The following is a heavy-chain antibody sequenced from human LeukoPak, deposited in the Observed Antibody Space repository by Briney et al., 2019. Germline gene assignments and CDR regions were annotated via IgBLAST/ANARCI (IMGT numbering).Heavy chain of an antibody. CDR1: GFTFSSYA. CDR2: ITRGGGST. V-gene: IGHV3-23*01. J-gene: IGHJ4*02. CDR3: TRDHPDCRGTSCLLFDS. Sequence: GGSLRLSCAASGFTFSSYAMSWVRQAPGKGLEWVSTITRGGGSTYYADSVKGRFTISRDNSKDTLYLQMNGLRVEDSAVFYCTRDHPDCRGTSCLLFDSWGQGTLVTVSS. D-gene: IGHD2-2*01.